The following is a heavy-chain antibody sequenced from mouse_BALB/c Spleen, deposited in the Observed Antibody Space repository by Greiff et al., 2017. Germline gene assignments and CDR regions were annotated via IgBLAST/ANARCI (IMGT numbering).Heavy chain of an antibody. CDR2: IYPGSGNT. CDR3: ARKGVGNYVNYAMDY. Sequence: QVQLQQSGAELARPGASVKLSCKASGYTFTDYYINWVKQRTGQGLEWIGEIYPGSGNTYYNEKFKGKATLTADKSSSTAYMQLSSLTSEDSAVYFCARKGVGNYVNYAMDYWGQGTSVTVSS. V-gene: IGHV1-77*01. D-gene: IGHD2-1*01. CDR1: GYTFTDYY. J-gene: IGHJ4*01.